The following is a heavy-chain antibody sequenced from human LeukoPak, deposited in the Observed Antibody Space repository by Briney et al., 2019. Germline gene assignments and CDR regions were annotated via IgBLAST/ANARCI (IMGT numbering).Heavy chain of an antibody. CDR1: GFTFSSYS. CDR2: ISSSSSYI. Sequence: GGSLRLSCAASGFTFSSYSMNWVRQAPGEGLEWVSSISSSSSYIYYADSVKGRFTISRDNAKNSLYLQMNSPRAEDTAVYYCARVSCRSTRCYNGWFDPWGQGTLVTVSS. J-gene: IGHJ5*02. V-gene: IGHV3-21*01. D-gene: IGHD2-2*02. CDR3: ARVSCRSTRCYNGWFDP.